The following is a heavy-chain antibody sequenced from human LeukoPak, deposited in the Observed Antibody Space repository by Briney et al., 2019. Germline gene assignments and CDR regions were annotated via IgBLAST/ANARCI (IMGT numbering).Heavy chain of an antibody. D-gene: IGHD6-6*01. Sequence: SETLSLTCAVYGGTFSGYYWSWIRQPPGKGLEWIGEINHSGSTKYNPSLKSRVTISVDTSKNQFTLKLSSVTAADTAVYYCARGRSIAARPVDYWGQGTLVTVSS. V-gene: IGHV4-34*01. CDR2: INHSGST. J-gene: IGHJ4*02. CDR3: ARGRSIAARPVDY. CDR1: GGTFSGYY.